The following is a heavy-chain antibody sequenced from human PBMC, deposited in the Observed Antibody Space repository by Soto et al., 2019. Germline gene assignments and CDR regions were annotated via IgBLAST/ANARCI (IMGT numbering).Heavy chain of an antibody. Sequence: GGSLRLSCAASGFTFSSYSMNWVRQAPGKGLEWVSYISSSSSTIYYADSVKGRFTISRDNAKNSLFLQMTSLRDKDTAVYYCARDYVVWGQGTLVTVSS. D-gene: IGHD3-10*02. V-gene: IGHV3-48*02. CDR2: ISSSSSTI. CDR3: ARDYVV. CDR1: GFTFSSYS. J-gene: IGHJ4*02.